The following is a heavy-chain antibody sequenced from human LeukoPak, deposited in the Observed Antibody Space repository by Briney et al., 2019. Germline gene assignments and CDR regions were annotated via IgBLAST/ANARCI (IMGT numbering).Heavy chain of an antibody. J-gene: IGHJ4*02. CDR3: AKDSSRQLYCSSTSCYPYTY. CDR1: GFTFSSYA. D-gene: IGHD2-2*01. CDR2: ISGSGGST. Sequence: PGGSLRLSCAASGFTFSSYAMSWVRQAPGKGLEWVSAISGSGGSTYYADSVKGRSTISRDNSKNTLYLQMNSLRAEDTAVYCCAKDSSRQLYCSSTSCYPYTYWGQGTLVTVSS. V-gene: IGHV3-23*01.